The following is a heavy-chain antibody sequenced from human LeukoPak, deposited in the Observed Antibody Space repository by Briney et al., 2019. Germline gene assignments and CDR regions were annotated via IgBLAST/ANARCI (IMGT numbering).Heavy chain of an antibody. CDR2: ISYDGSNK. CDR3: ARDGLLWFGELYRHFDI. J-gene: IGHJ3*02. V-gene: IGHV3-30-3*01. Sequence: PGGSLRLSCAASGFTFSSYAMHWVRQAPGKGLEWVAVISYDGSNKYYADSVKGRFTISRDNSKNTLYLQMNSLRAEDTAVYYCARDGLLWFGELYRHFDIWGQGTMVTVSS. D-gene: IGHD3-10*01. CDR1: GFTFSSYA.